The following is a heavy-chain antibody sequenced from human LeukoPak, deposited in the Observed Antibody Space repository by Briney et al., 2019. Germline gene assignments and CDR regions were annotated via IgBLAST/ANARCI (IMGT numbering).Heavy chain of an antibody. D-gene: IGHD3-16*02. CDR3: ARDLTGGDYVWGSYRGDY. J-gene: IGHJ4*02. Sequence: ASVKVSCKASGYTFTSYGISWVRQAPGQGLEWMGWISAYNGNTNYAQKLQGRVTMTTDTSTSTAYMELRSLRSDDTAVYYRARDLTGGDYVWGSYRGDYWGQGTLVTVPS. CDR1: GYTFTSYG. V-gene: IGHV1-18*01. CDR2: ISAYNGNT.